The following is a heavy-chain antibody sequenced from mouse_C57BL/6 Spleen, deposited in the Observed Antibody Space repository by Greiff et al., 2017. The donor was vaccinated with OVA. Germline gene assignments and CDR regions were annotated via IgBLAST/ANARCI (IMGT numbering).Heavy chain of an antibody. CDR1: GYSFTDYN. CDR2: INPNYGTT. Sequence: EVQLQESGPELVKPGASVKISCKASGYSFTDYNMNWVKQSNGKSLEWIGVINPNYGTTSYNQKFKGKATLTVDQSSSTAYMQLNSLTSEDSAVYYCARSFITTVVASYYYAMDYWGQGTSVTVSS. D-gene: IGHD1-1*01. V-gene: IGHV1-39*01. J-gene: IGHJ4*01. CDR3: ARSFITTVVASYYYAMDY.